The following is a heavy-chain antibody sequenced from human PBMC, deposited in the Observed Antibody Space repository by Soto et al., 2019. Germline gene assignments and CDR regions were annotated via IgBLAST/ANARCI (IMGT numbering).Heavy chain of an antibody. Sequence: PGGSLRLSCAVSGFTFSNHAMSWVRQAPGKGLEWVSAISTAVGATYYADSVKGRFTISRDDSKNTLYLQMDSLRAEDTAVYYCAKDRTAAARNFDYWGQGTMLTVYS. V-gene: IGHV3-23*01. D-gene: IGHD6-25*01. J-gene: IGHJ4*02. CDR2: ISTAVGAT. CDR1: GFTFSNHA. CDR3: AKDRTAAARNFDY.